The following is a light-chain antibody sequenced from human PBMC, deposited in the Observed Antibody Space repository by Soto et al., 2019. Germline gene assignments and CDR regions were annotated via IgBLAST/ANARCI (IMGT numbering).Light chain of an antibody. CDR1: QGISNY. J-gene: IGKJ1*01. CDR2: ATS. V-gene: IGKV1-27*01. Sequence: DIQMTQSPSSLSASVGDSVTITCRTSQGISNYLAWYQQKPGKVPKLLIYATSTLQSGVPSRFSGSRSGTDFTLTISSLQPEDVATYYCQKYNSVPRTFGQGTKVEI. CDR3: QKYNSVPRT.